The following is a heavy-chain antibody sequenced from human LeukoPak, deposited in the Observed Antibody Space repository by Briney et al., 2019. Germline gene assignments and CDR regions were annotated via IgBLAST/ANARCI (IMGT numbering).Heavy chain of an antibody. D-gene: IGHD7-27*01. CDR1: GGSISSSSYY. Sequence: PETLSLTCTVSGGSISSSSYYWGWIRQPPGKGLEWIGSIYYSGSTYYNPSLKSRVTISVDTSKNQFSLKLSSVTAADTAVYYCARHPRYWGFPPLGDYWGQGTLVTVSS. CDR3: ARHPRYWGFPPLGDY. V-gene: IGHV4-39*01. CDR2: IYYSGST. J-gene: IGHJ4*02.